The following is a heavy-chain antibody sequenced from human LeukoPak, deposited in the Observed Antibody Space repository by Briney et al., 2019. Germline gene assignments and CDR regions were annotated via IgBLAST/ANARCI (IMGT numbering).Heavy chain of an antibody. Sequence: GASVKVSCKASGYTFTSYYMHWVRQAPGQGLEWMGIINPSGGSTSYAQKFQGRVTMTRDTSTSTVYMELSSLRSEDTAVYYCARERVLRFLEWSPDYGGQGTLVTVSS. J-gene: IGHJ4*02. CDR2: INPSGGST. CDR1: GYTFTSYY. CDR3: ARERVLRFLEWSPDY. D-gene: IGHD3-3*01. V-gene: IGHV1-46*01.